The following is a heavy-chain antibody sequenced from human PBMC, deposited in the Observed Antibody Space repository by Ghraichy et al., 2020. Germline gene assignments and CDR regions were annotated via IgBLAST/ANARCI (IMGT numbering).Heavy chain of an antibody. Sequence: SETLSLTCTVSGGSVSSGSYYWSWIRQPPGKGLEWIGYIYYSGSTNYNPSLKSRVTISVDTSKNQFSLKLSSVTAADTAVYYCARDVGDQMDYYYGMDVWGQGTTVTVSS. CDR1: GGSVSSGSYY. J-gene: IGHJ6*02. V-gene: IGHV4-61*01. CDR2: IYYSGST. CDR3: ARDVGDQMDYYYGMDV. D-gene: IGHD2-21*02.